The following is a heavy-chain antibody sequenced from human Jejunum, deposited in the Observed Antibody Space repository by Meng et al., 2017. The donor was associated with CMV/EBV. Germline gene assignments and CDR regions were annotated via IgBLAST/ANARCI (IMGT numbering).Heavy chain of an antibody. J-gene: IGHJ4*02. D-gene: IGHD3-3*01. CDR2: ISARGST. V-gene: IGHV4-38-2*02. Sequence: ISSGYHWGWIRQPPGKGLEWIGVISARGSTHYGPSLKSRVTISSDTSKNQFSLRLTSVTAADTAVYFCARGGWYDSWSGYYPVDYWGQGTLVTVSS. CDR3: ARGGWYDSWSGYYPVDY. CDR1: ISSGYH.